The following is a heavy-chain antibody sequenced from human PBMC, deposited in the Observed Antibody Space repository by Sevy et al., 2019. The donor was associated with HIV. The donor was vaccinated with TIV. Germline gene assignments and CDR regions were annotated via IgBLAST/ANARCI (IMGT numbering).Heavy chain of an antibody. CDR1: GGTFSSYA. D-gene: IGHD3-3*01. CDR2: LIPIVGTA. CDR3: ARVVHLRFSEWLPPYYYYGMDV. Sequence: ASVKVSFKASGGTFSSYAISWVRQAPGQGLEWMGGLIPIVGTANYAQKFQGRVTITADESTSTAYMELSSLRSEDTAVYYCARVVHLRFSEWLPPYYYYGMDVWVQGTTVTVSS. V-gene: IGHV1-69*13. J-gene: IGHJ6*02.